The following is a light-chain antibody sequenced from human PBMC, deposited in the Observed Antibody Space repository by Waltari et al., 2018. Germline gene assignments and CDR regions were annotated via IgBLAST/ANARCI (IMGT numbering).Light chain of an antibody. Sequence: QTALTQPASVSGSPGQSITISCTGSSDDVGKFDLVAWFQQYPGRSPQLILYAVTKRPPGVSVRFSGSKSGTPAFLTISGLRADDETVYYCCSDAGGHPLHLVAYLFGSGTDVTV. V-gene: IGLV2-23*02. CDR1: SDDVGKFDL. CDR2: AVT. CDR3: CSDAGGHPLHLVAYL. J-gene: IGLJ1*01.